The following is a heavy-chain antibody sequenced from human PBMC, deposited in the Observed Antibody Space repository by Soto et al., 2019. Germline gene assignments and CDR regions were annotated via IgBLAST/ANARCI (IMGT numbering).Heavy chain of an antibody. CDR3: ARDQYSGYDFRHWHLAL. CDR2: ISSSSSYI. J-gene: IGHJ2*01. D-gene: IGHD5-12*01. CDR1: GFTFSSYS. V-gene: IGHV3-21*01. Sequence: GGSLRLSCAASGFTFSSYSMNWVRQAPGKGLEWVSSISSSSSYIYYADSVKGRFTISRDNAKNSLYLQMNSLRAEDTAVYYCARDQYSGYDFRHWHLALWGRGTLVTVAS.